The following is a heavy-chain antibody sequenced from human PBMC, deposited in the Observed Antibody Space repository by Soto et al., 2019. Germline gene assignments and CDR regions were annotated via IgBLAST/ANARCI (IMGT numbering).Heavy chain of an antibody. CDR2: INHSGST. CDR3: ARDTRYYFDY. J-gene: IGHJ4*02. V-gene: IGHV4-34*01. Sequence: QVQLQQWGAGLLKPSGTMSLTCAVYGGSFSGYYWIWISQPPGKGLEWIGEINHSGSTNYNPSLKSRVTISVDTSKNQFSLKLSSVTAADTAVYYCARDTRYYFDYWGQGTLVTVSS. CDR1: GGSFSGYY. D-gene: IGHD1-1*01.